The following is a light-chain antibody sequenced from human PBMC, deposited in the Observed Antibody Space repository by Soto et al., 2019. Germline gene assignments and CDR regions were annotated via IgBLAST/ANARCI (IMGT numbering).Light chain of an antibody. CDR2: ATS. CDR3: QQYGRSGT. Sequence: IVMTHAPATLSVSPWERATLSFRASQSVSSYLVWYQQKPGQAPRLLIYATSSRATGIPDRFSGSGSGTDFTLTISRLEPEDFAVYYCQQYGRSGTFGQGTKVDIK. CDR1: QSVSSY. J-gene: IGKJ1*01. V-gene: IGKV3-20*01.